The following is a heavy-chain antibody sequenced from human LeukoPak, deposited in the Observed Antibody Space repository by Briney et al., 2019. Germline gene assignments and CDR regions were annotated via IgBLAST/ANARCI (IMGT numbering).Heavy chain of an antibody. V-gene: IGHV3-15*01. CDR3: AKGIVVVPAATLYYFDY. J-gene: IGHJ4*02. D-gene: IGHD2-2*01. CDR2: IKSKTDGGTT. Sequence: PGGSLRLSCAASGFTFSNAWMTWVRQAPGKGLEWVGRIKSKTDGGTTEYAAPVKGRFTISRDDSKNTLYLQMNSLKTEDTAVYYCAKGIVVVPAATLYYFDYWGQGTLVTVSS. CDR1: GFTFSNAW.